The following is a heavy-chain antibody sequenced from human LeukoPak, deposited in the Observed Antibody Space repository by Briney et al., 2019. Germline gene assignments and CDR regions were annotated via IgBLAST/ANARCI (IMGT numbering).Heavy chain of an antibody. D-gene: IGHD2-15*01. CDR2: ISSSSTYT. CDR3: AREDIVVVVAATEYYFDY. Sequence: PGGSLRLSCAASGFPFSDYYMNWVRQAPGKGLEWVSAISSSSTYTYYADSVKGRFTISRDNSKNTLYLQMNSLRAEDTAVYYCAREDIVVVVAATEYYFDYWGQGTLVTVSS. V-gene: IGHV3-21*01. J-gene: IGHJ4*02. CDR1: GFPFSDYY.